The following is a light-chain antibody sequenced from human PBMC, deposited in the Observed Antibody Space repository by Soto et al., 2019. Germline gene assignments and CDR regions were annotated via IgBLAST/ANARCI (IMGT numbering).Light chain of an antibody. V-gene: IGKV1-5*03. J-gene: IGKJ1*01. Sequence: IQMTQSPSTLSASVGDRVTFTCRASQTISTWLAWYQQKPGEAPKLLIYKASTLEVGVPSRFSGSGSGTDFALTINTLQPADFATYYCQQYNSYPWTFGQGTKV. CDR1: QTISTW. CDR3: QQYNSYPWT. CDR2: KAS.